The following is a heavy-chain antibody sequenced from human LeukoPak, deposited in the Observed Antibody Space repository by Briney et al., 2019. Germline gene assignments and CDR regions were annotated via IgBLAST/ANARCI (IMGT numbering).Heavy chain of an antibody. J-gene: IGHJ6*03. CDR1: GGTFSSYA. CDR2: IIPIFGTA. D-gene: IGHD5-18*01. CDR3: ASSGYSYGYPPYYYYYYMDV. Sequence: SVKVSCKASGGTFSSYAISWVRQAPGQGLEWMGGIIPIFGTANYAQKFQGRVTITADESTSTAYMELSSLRSEDTAVYYCASSGYSYGYPPYYYYYYMDVWGKGTTVTISS. V-gene: IGHV1-69*13.